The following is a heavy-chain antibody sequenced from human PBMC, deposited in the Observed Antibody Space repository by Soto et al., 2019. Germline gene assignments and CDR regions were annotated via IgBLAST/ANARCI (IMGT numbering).Heavy chain of an antibody. Sequence: QAQLLQSGGEVRQPGASVTVSCKASGYSFTSYGIVWVRKAPGQGFEWMGWISPANGRTDYGLNFQGDLTMTTDMSTDTAYIQLRSRRPDDTATYFCARLPADDRRNSGASDGTLYYFLYMDVWGGGTTITVS. CDR2: ISPANGRT. CDR1: GYSFTSYG. CDR3: ARLPADDRRNSGASDGTLYYFLYMDV. V-gene: IGHV1-18*01. D-gene: IGHD1-1*01. J-gene: IGHJ6*03.